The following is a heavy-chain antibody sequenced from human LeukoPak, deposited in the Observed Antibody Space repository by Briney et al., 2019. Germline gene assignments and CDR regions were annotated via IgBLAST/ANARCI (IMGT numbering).Heavy chain of an antibody. D-gene: IGHD1-7*01. Sequence: ASVKVSCEASGYTFTGYYMHWVRQAPGQGLEWMGWINPNSGGTNYAQKFQGRVTMTRDTSISTAYMELSRLRSDDTAVYYCARDLTGTTSGWFDPWGQGTLVTVSS. CDR2: INPNSGGT. J-gene: IGHJ5*02. CDR1: GYTFTGYY. CDR3: ARDLTGTTSGWFDP. V-gene: IGHV1-2*02.